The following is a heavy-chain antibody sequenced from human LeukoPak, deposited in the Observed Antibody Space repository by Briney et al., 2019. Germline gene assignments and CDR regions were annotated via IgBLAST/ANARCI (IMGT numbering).Heavy chain of an antibody. V-gene: IGHV4-30-4*02. CDR3: ARGGWSLGY. D-gene: IGHD2-15*01. Sequence: SETLSLTCTVSGGSISSGDYYWSWIRQPPGKGLEWIGYIYYSGSTYYNPSLKSRVTISVDTSKNQFSLKLNSVTAADTAVYYCARGGWSLGYWGQGILVTVSS. CDR1: GGSISSGDYY. J-gene: IGHJ4*02. CDR2: IYYSGST.